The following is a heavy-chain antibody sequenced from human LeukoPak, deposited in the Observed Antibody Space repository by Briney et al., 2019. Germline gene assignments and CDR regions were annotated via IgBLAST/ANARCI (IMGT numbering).Heavy chain of an antibody. CDR3: ARSGYRYGTSYYYYYYMDL. CDR2: IYTNGST. CDR1: GGSISSYY. V-gene: IGHV4-4*07. D-gene: IGHD5-18*01. J-gene: IGHJ6*03. Sequence: SETLSLTCTVSGGSISSYYWSWIRQPAGKGLEWIGRIYTNGSTNYNPSLKSRVTMSVDTSKNQFSLKPSSVTAADTAVYYCARSGYRYGTSYYYYYYMDLWGKGTTVTVSS.